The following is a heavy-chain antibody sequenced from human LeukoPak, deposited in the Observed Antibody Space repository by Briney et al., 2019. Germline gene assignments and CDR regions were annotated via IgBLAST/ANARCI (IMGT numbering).Heavy chain of an antibody. CDR3: AKDSMIVVVMSDDAFDI. CDR1: GFTFSSYA. D-gene: IGHD3-22*01. V-gene: IGHV3-23*01. CDR2: ISGSGGST. J-gene: IGHJ3*02. Sequence: GGSLRLSCAASGFTFSSYAMSWVRQAPGKGLEWDSAISGSGGSTYYADSVKGRFTISRDNSKNTLYLQMNSLRAEDTAVYYCAKDSMIVVVMSDDAFDIWGQGTMVTVSS.